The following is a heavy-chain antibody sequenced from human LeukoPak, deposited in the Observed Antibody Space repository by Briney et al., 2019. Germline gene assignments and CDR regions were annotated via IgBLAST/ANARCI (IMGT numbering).Heavy chain of an antibody. CDR3: AKVHYYDSSGYLYYFDY. Sequence: PGGSLRLSCAASGFTFSDHYMDWVRQAPGKGLEWVGRTRNKANSYTTEYAASVKGRFTVSRDDSKNSLYLQMNSLRAEDTAVYYCAKVHYYDSSGYLYYFDYWGQGTLVTVSS. CDR2: TRNKANSYTT. CDR1: GFTFSDHY. D-gene: IGHD3-22*01. J-gene: IGHJ4*02. V-gene: IGHV3-72*01.